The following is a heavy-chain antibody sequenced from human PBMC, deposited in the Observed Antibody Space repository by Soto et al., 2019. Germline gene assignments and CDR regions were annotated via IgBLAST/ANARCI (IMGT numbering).Heavy chain of an antibody. D-gene: IGHD2-15*01. CDR1: GFTFSSYA. CDR3: AKDRTYCSGGRCYHDAFDI. Sequence: GSLRLSCAASGFTFSSYAMSWVRQAPGRGLEGVSAISGRGGSTYYADSVKGRFTISRDNSKNTLYLQMNSLRAEDTAVYYCAKDRTYCSGGRCYHDAFDIWGQGTMVTVSS. J-gene: IGHJ3*02. CDR2: ISGRGGST. V-gene: IGHV3-23*01.